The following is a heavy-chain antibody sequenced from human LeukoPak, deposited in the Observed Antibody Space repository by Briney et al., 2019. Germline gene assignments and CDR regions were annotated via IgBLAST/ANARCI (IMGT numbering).Heavy chain of an antibody. D-gene: IGHD5-12*01. V-gene: IGHV1-18*01. CDR3: AIAKPVEMATITGWGTTVDY. Sequence: ASVKVSCKASGYTFTSYGISWVRQAPGQGLEWMGWISAYNGNTNYAQKLQGRVTMTTDTSTSTAYMELRSLRSDDTAVYYCAIAKPVEMATITGWGTTVDYWGQGTLVTVSS. CDR1: GYTFTSYG. J-gene: IGHJ4*02. CDR2: ISAYNGNT.